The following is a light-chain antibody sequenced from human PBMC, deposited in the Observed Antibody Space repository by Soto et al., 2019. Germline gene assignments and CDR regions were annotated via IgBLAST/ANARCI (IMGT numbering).Light chain of an antibody. Sequence: QSVLTQPPSASGSPGQSVTISCTGTSSDVGGYNYVSWYQQHPGKAPKLMIYEVSKRPSGVPDRFSGSKPGNTASLTVSGLQAEDEADYYCSSYAGSNNYVLGTGTKVTVL. J-gene: IGLJ1*01. CDR3: SSYAGSNNYV. CDR1: SSDVGGYNY. CDR2: EVS. V-gene: IGLV2-8*01.